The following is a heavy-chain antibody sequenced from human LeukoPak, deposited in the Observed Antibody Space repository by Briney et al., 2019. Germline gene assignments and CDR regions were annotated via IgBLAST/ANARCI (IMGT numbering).Heavy chain of an antibody. CDR3: AREAGRGDAFDI. CDR1: GYIFTSNW. D-gene: IGHD3-10*01. Sequence: GETLTISCQGSGYIFTSNWIGRVRQLPRKGLGGMGIIYPGDSDIRYSPSFQGQVTISADKSISTAYLQWSSLKDSDTAMYYCAREAGRGDAFDIWGEGTMVTVSS. J-gene: IGHJ3*02. CDR2: IYPGDSDI. V-gene: IGHV5-51*01.